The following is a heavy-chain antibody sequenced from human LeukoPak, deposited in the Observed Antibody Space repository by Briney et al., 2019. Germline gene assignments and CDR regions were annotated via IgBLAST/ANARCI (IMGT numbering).Heavy chain of an antibody. J-gene: IGHJ4*02. V-gene: IGHV3-73*01. CDR2: IGSKGNNYAT. CDR1: GLTFSGSA. D-gene: IGHD6-13*01. CDR3: ARSDSSWYGFVDY. Sequence: PGGSLRLSCAASGLTFSGSAMHWVRQASGKGLEWVGRIGSKGNNYATASAASVKGRFTLSRDDSKNTANLQMNSLKTEDTAVYYCARSDSSWYGFVDYWGQGTLVTVSS.